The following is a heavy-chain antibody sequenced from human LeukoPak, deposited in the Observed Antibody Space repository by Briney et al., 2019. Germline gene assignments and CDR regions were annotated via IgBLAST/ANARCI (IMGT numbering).Heavy chain of an antibody. CDR3: ARGYGVTFDY. CDR1: GFTFTTYW. J-gene: IGHJ4*02. Sequence: PGGSLRLSCAASGFTFTTYWMSWVRQFPGKGLQWVANINQDGTEKYYVDSVKGRFTISRDNAKNSLYLQMNSLRAEDTAVYYCARGYGVTFDYWGQGTLVTVSS. V-gene: IGHV3-7*04. D-gene: IGHD5-18*01. CDR2: INQDGTEK.